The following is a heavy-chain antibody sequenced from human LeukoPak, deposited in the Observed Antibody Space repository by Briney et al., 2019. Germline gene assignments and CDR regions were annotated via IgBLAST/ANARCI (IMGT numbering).Heavy chain of an antibody. CDR1: GGSISSSSHY. Sequence: SETLSLTCTVSGGSISSSSHYWGWIRQPPGKGLEWIGSIYYSGSTYYNPSLKSRVTISVDTSKNQFSLKLSSVTAADTAVYYCARRFSELDQPDFDYWGQGTLVTVSS. CDR3: ARRFSELDQPDFDY. J-gene: IGHJ4*02. V-gene: IGHV4-39*01. D-gene: IGHD1-14*01. CDR2: IYYSGST.